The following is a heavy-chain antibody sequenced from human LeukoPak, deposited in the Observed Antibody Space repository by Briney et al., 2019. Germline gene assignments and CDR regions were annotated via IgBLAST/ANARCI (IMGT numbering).Heavy chain of an antibody. CDR2: IYTSGST. Sequence: SETLSLTCTVSGGSIGSYYWSWIRQPAGKGLEWIGRIYTSGSTNYNPSLKSRVTMSVDTSKNQFSLKLSSATAADTAVYYCARGPAAIYYYYMDVWGKGTTVTISS. V-gene: IGHV4-4*07. J-gene: IGHJ6*03. CDR3: ARGPAAIYYYYMDV. CDR1: GGSIGSYY. D-gene: IGHD2-2*01.